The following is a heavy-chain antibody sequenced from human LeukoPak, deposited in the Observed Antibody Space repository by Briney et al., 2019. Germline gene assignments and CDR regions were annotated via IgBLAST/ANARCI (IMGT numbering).Heavy chain of an antibody. D-gene: IGHD3-10*01. CDR3: ARGVIGGGFDY. CDR2: IYYSGST. J-gene: IGHJ4*02. CDR1: GGSISSSSYY. V-gene: IGHV4-39*07. Sequence: SETLSLTCTVSGGSISSSSYYWGWIRQPPGKGLEWIGSIYYSGSTYYNPSLKSRVTISVDTSKNQFSLKLSSVTAADTAVYYCARGVIGGGFDYWGQGTLVTVSS.